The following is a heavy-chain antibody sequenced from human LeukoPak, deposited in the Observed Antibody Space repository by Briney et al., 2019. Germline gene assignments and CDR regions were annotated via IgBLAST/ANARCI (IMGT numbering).Heavy chain of an antibody. CDR2: IYYSGST. J-gene: IGHJ5*02. D-gene: IGHD3-10*01. V-gene: IGHV4-31*03. CDR1: GGSISSGGYY. Sequence: PSETLSLTCTVSGGSISSGGYYWTWIRQHPVKGLEWIGSIYYSGSTHSNPSLKSRLTISIDTSKNRFYLKLNSVTAADTALYYCARVRGINNWFDPWGQGTLVTVSS. CDR3: ARVRGINNWFDP.